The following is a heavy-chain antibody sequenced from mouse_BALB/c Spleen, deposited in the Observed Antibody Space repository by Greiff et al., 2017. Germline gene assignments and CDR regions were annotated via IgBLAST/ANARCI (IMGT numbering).Heavy chain of an antibody. CDR3: ARGGYGNYDAMDY. Sequence: QVHVKQSGAELAKPGASVKMSCKASGYTFTSYWMHWVKQRPGQGLEWIGYINPSTGYTEYNQKFKDKATLTADKSSSTAYMQLSSLTSEDSAVYYCARGGYGNYDAMDYWGQGTSVTVSS. J-gene: IGHJ4*01. V-gene: IGHV1-7*01. D-gene: IGHD2-10*02. CDR1: GYTFTSYW. CDR2: INPSTGYT.